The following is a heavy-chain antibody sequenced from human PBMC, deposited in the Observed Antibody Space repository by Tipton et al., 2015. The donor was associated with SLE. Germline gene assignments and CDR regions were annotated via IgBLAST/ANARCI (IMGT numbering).Heavy chain of an antibody. Sequence: QSGAEVKKPGSSVKVSCKASGGTFRTYTVAWVRQAPGQGLEWMGGIIPMIGRPNYAQKFQGRVTIIADKSTNTVYMELSSLRFEDTAVYYCARDGVVRGSGTYSQGFFAKWGQGTQVTVSS. CDR3: ARDGVVRGSGTYSQGFFAK. V-gene: IGHV1-69*06. J-gene: IGHJ4*01. CDR1: GGTFRTYT. D-gene: IGHD3-10*01. CDR2: IIPMIGRP.